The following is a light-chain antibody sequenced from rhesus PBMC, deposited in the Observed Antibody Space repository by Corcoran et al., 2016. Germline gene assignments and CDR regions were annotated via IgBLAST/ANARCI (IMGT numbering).Light chain of an antibody. Sequence: ETVVTQSPATLSLSPGERATLSCRASQSVGSYLAWYQQKPGQAPRLLIYGASRRATGIPDRFSGRGSGTDFTLTISSLEPEDVGVYFCLQGSNWPYSFGQGTKVEIK. CDR1: QSVGSY. CDR2: GAS. J-gene: IGKJ2*01. CDR3: LQGSNWPYS. V-gene: IGKV3-24*04.